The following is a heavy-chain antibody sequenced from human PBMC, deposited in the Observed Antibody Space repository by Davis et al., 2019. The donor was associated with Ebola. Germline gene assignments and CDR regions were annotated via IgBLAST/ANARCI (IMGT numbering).Heavy chain of an antibody. CDR1: GFTFGDYT. V-gene: IGHV3-9*01. CDR2: FSWNGATL. J-gene: IGHJ6*02. Sequence: PGGSLRLSCAASGFTFGDYTMHWVRQGPGKGLEWVSGFSWNGATLGYADSVKGRFTISRDNAKNSLYLQMNSLTTEDTAFYYCAKAESRTANYYYSMDLWGQGTTVTVSS. D-gene: IGHD1-14*01. CDR3: AKAESRTANYYYSMDL.